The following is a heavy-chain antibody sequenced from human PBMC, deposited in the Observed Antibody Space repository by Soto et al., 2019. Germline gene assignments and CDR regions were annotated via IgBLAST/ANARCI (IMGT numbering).Heavy chain of an antibody. CDR1: GYTFTGYY. CDR2: INPNSGGT. CDR3: ARDPLGSSSKFGY. Sequence: GASVKVSCKASGYTFTGYYMHWVRQAPGQGLEWMGWINPNSGGTNYAQKFQGRVTMTRDTSISTAYMELSRLRSDDTAVYYCARDPLGSSSKFGYWGQGTLVTVSS. V-gene: IGHV1-2*02. D-gene: IGHD6-6*01. J-gene: IGHJ4*02.